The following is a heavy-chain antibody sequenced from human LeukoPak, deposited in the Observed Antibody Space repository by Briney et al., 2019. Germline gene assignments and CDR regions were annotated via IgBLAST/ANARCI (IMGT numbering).Heavy chain of an antibody. CDR2: IYYSGST. CDR3: ARKRGWFGELLSEYYFDY. V-gene: IGHV4-39*01. J-gene: IGHJ4*02. CDR1: GGSISSSSYY. Sequence: SETLSLTCTVSGGSISSSSYYWGWIRQPPGTGLEWIGSIYYSGSTYYNPSLKSRVTISVDTSKNQFSLKLSSVTAADTAVYYCARKRGWFGELLSEYYFDYWGQGTLVTVSS. D-gene: IGHD3-10*01.